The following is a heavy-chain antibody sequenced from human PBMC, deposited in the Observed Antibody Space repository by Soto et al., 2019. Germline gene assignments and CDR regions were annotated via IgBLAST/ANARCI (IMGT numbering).Heavy chain of an antibody. CDR3: AKEIVLMVYAASDY. CDR1: GFTFSSYA. V-gene: IGHV3-23*01. CDR2: ISGSGGST. Sequence: EVQLLESGGGLVQPGGSLRLSCAASGFTFSSYAMCWVRQAPGKGLEWVSAISGSGGSTYYADFVKGRFTISRDNSKNTLYLQMTSLRDEDTAVYYCAKEIVLMVYAASDYWGQGTLVNGSS. D-gene: IGHD2-8*01. J-gene: IGHJ4*02.